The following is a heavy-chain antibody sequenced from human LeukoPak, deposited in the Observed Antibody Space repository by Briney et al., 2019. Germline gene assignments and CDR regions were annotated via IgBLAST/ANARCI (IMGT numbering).Heavy chain of an antibody. D-gene: IGHD6-6*01. CDR2: INPNSGGT. Sequence: ASVKVSCKASGYTFTGYYMHWVRQAPGQGLEWMGWINPNSGGTNYAQKFQGRVTMTRDTSISTAYMELSSLRSEDTAVYYCARGLSSSSPVDYWGQGTLVTVSS. CDR1: GYTFTGYY. J-gene: IGHJ4*02. CDR3: ARGLSSSSPVDY. V-gene: IGHV1-2*02.